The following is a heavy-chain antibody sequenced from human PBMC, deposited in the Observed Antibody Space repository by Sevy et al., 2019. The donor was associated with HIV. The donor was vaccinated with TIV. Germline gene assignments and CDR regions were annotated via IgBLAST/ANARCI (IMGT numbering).Heavy chain of an antibody. J-gene: IGHJ4*02. D-gene: IGHD5-12*01. V-gene: IGHV4-59*01. CDR2: IHYSGRT. CDR1: GGSITTYY. Sequence: SETLSLTCTVSGGSITTYYWSWIRQPPGKGLEWIGHIHYSGRTNYNPSLKSRLTISVDTSKNQFSLKLTSVTAADTAMYYCAREATGAFDYWGQGTLVTVSS. CDR3: AREATGAFDY.